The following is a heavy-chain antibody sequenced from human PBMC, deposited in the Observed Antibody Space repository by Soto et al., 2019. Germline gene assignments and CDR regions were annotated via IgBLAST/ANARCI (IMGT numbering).Heavy chain of an antibody. V-gene: IGHV3-23*01. D-gene: IGHD3-22*01. J-gene: IGHJ3*02. CDR2: ISGSGDST. CDR1: GFTFSSYA. Sequence: GSLRLSCAASGFTFSSYAMSWVRQAPGKGLEWVSAISGSGDSTYYADSVKGRFTISRDNSKNTLYLQMNSLRAEDTAVYYCARDPPYYYGSSGYLTDAFDIWGQGTMVTVSS. CDR3: ARDPPYYYGSSGYLTDAFDI.